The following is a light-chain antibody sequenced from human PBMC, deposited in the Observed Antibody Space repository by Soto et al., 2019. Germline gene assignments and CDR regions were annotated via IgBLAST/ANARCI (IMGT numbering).Light chain of an antibody. J-gene: IGKJ1*01. CDR2: QAS. Sequence: DIQMTQSPSTLSASVGDRVTITCRASQSTSSYLAWYQQKPGKAPKLLTYQASSLENGVPSRFSGSGSGTEFSLTISSLQPDDFATYYCQQYSSHSTFGQGTNVDIK. CDR1: QSTSSY. CDR3: QQYSSHST. V-gene: IGKV1-5*03.